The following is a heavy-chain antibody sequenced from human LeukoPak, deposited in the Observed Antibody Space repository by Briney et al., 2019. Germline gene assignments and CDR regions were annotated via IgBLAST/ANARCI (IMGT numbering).Heavy chain of an antibody. J-gene: IGHJ5*02. D-gene: IGHD2-2*01. CDR1: GGYINSYY. Sequence: SETLSLTCTVSGGYINSYYWSWIRQPPGKGLEWIGYIYYSGNTNYNPSLKSRVTISVDTSKNQFSLKLSSVTTADTAVYYCARSHTSPRWFDPWGQGTLVTVSS. V-gene: IGHV4-59*01. CDR2: IYYSGNT. CDR3: ARSHTSPRWFDP.